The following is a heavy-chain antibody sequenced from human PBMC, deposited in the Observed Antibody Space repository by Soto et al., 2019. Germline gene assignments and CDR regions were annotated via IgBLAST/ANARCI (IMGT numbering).Heavy chain of an antibody. CDR2: IIPILGIA. D-gene: IGHD3-3*01. CDR1: GGTFSSYT. CDR3: ARIAGRKEGYYDFWSGYGYWFDP. Sequence: ASVKVSCKASGGTFSSYTISWVRQAPGQGLEWMGRIIPILGIANYAQKFQGRVTITADKSTSTAYMELSSLRSEDTAVYYCARIAGRKEGYYDFWSGYGYWFDPWGQGTLVTVSS. J-gene: IGHJ5*02. V-gene: IGHV1-69*02.